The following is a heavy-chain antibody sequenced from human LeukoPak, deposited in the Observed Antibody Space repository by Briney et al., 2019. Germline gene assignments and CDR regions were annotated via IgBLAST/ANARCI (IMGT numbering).Heavy chain of an antibody. CDR1: GFTFSSYG. Sequence: PGGSLRLSCAASGFTFSSYGMHWVRQAPGKGLEWVAVISYDGSNKYYADSVKGRFTISRDNSKNTLYLQMNSLRAEDTAVYYCAKDHSSVSGLFDYWGQGTLVNVSS. CDR3: AKDHSSVSGLFDY. V-gene: IGHV3-30*18. CDR2: ISYDGSNK. J-gene: IGHJ4*02. D-gene: IGHD6-19*01.